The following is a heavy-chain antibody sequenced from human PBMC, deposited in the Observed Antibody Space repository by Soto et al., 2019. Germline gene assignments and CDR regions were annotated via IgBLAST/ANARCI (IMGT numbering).Heavy chain of an antibody. CDR2: IYYSGST. V-gene: IGHV4-30-4*01. D-gene: IGHD6-13*01. J-gene: IGHJ3*02. CDR3: ARDRRIEADGEVIYAFDI. CDR1: GGSISSGDYY. Sequence: QVQLQESGPGLVKPSQTLSLTCTVSGGSISSGDYYWSWLRQPPGKGLEWIGYIYYSGSTYYNPPLRSRVTEAVNTSKNQYSLKLSSVPAADTAVYYCARDRRIEADGEVIYAFDIWGKGTMVTVSS.